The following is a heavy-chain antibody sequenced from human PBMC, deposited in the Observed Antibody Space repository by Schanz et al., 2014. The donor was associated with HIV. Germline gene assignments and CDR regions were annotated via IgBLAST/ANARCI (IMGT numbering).Heavy chain of an antibody. Sequence: EVQVSESGGGFVQPGASLRLSCTASGFPLPDNALTWVRQAPGKGLEWVADIRGDGATHYADSVRGRFTISRDNAKNSMFLQMNSLRGEDTAVYYCAREKDLGYSSTLGFWGQGTLVTVSS. J-gene: IGHJ4*02. V-gene: IGHV3-23*01. CDR1: GFPLPDNA. CDR3: AREKDLGYSSTLGF. CDR2: IRGDGAT. D-gene: IGHD6-13*01.